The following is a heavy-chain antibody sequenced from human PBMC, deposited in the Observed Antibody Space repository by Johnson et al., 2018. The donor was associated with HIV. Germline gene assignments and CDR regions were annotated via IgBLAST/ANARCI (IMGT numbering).Heavy chain of an antibody. CDR3: ARDLVVRYYGDYTYRRGGRFDI. V-gene: IGHV3-53*01. Sequence: VQLVESGGGLMQPGGSLRLSCVASGFTVSNNFMSWVRQAPGKGLEWVSVIYSGGSTYYADSVKGRFTISRDNSKNTLYLQMNSLRAEDTAVYYCARDLVVRYYGDYTYRRGGRFDIWGQGTMVTVSS. CDR2: IYSGGST. J-gene: IGHJ3*02. CDR1: GFTVSNNF. D-gene: IGHD4-17*01.